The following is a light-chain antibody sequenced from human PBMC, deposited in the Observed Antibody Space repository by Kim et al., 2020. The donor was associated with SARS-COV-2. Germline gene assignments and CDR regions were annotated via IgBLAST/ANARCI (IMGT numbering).Light chain of an antibody. V-gene: IGLV2-14*03. CDR1: SSDVGGYNY. CDR3: SSYTSSSTRV. CDR2: DVS. Sequence: QSALTQPASVSGSPGQSITISCTGTSSDVGGYNYVSWYQQHPGKAPKLMIYDVSNRPSGVSNRFYGSKSGNTASLTISGLQAEDEADYYCSSYTSSSTRVFGGGTQLTVL. J-gene: IGLJ3*02.